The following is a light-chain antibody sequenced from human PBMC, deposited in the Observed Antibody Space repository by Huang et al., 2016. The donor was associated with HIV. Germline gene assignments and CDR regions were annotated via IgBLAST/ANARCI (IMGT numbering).Light chain of an antibody. Sequence: EIVLTQSPATLSLSPGERATLSCRASQSISSYLAWYQQKPGQAPRLLIYDASNRATGVPARFSGSGSGTDFTLTISSLEPEDFAVYYCQQRSNRPPEGTFGQGTKVEIK. CDR3: QQRSNRPPEGT. CDR2: DAS. CDR1: QSISSY. V-gene: IGKV3-11*01. J-gene: IGKJ1*01.